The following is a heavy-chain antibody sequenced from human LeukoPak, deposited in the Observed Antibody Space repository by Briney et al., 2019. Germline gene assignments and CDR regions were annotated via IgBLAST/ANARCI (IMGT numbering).Heavy chain of an antibody. Sequence: GGSLRLSCEASGFNFHNFAMHWVRQAPGKGLEWVPVISNDERSKYYTDSVKGRFTISRDNSKSTVYLQMNSLRPEDTAVYYCARPSPPGDGYNPCDYWGPGALVIASS. CDR3: ARPSPPGDGYNPCDY. CDR2: ISNDERSK. J-gene: IGHJ4*02. CDR1: GFNFHNFA. V-gene: IGHV3-30*04. D-gene: IGHD5-24*01.